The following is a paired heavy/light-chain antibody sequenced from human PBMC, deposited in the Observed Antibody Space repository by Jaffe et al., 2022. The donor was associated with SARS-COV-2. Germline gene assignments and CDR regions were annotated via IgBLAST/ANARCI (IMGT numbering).Light chain of an antibody. CDR1: QTISTW. CDR3: QQYDSYPWT. CDR2: KAA. V-gene: IGKV1-5*03. Sequence: DIQMTQSPSTLSASVGDRVSITCRASQTISTWLAWYQQNAGKAPKLLIFKAASLKRGVPSRFSGSGSGTEFTLTISSLQPEDFATYYCQQYDSYPWTFGQGTKVEIK. J-gene: IGKJ1*01.
Heavy chain of an antibody. J-gene: IGHJ6*03. CDR3: ARVALGWVYYYMDV. CDR2: IKNDGSEK. Sequence: EVQVVESGGGLVQPGGSLRLSCGASGFTFNSYWMSWVRQAPGKGLEWVANIKNDGSEKNYVDSVKGRFTISRDNAKNSLFLQMNSLRVEDAAVYYCARVALGWVYYYMDVWGEGTTVIVSS. CDR1: GFTFNSYW. V-gene: IGHV3-7*01. D-gene: IGHD2-21*01.